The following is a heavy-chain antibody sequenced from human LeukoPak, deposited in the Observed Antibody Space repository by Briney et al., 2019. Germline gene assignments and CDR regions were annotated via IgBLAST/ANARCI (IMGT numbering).Heavy chain of an antibody. Sequence: SETLSLTCTVSGYSISSCYYWGWIRQPPGKGLEWIGSIYHSGSTYYNPSLKSRVTISVDTSKNQFSLKLSSVTAADTAVYYCARDKAAAGTHAFDIWGQGTMVTVSS. V-gene: IGHV4-38-2*02. D-gene: IGHD6-13*01. CDR3: ARDKAAAGTHAFDI. CDR2: IYHSGST. CDR1: GYSISSCYY. J-gene: IGHJ3*02.